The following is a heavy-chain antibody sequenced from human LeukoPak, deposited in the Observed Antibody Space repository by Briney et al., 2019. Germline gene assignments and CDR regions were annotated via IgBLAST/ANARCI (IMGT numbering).Heavy chain of an antibody. J-gene: IGHJ4*02. D-gene: IGHD5/OR15-5a*01. Sequence: PGRSLRLSCAASGFTFDDYAMHWVRQAPGKGLEWVSGISWNSGSIGYADSVKGRFTISRDNAKNSLYLQMNSLRAEDTALYYCAQDISVVDWGQGTLVTVSS. CDR3: AQDISVVD. CDR2: ISWNSGSI. V-gene: IGHV3-9*01. CDR1: GFTFDDYA.